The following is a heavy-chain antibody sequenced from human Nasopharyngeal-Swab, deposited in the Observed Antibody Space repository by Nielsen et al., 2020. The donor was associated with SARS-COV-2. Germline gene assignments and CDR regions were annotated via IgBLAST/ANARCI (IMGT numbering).Heavy chain of an antibody. Sequence: GESLKISCQGSGYSFTSYWIGWVRQMPGKGLEWMGFIYPGDSDTRYSPSFQGQVTISADKSISTAYLQWSSLKASDTAMYYCARLGGYCSSTSCYLGDYYMDVWGKGTTVTVSS. V-gene: IGHV5-51*01. CDR3: ARLGGYCSSTSCYLGDYYMDV. CDR2: IYPGDSDT. D-gene: IGHD2-2*03. J-gene: IGHJ6*03. CDR1: GYSFTSYW.